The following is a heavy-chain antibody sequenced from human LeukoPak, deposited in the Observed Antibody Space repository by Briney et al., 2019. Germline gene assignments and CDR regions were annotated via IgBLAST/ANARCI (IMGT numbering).Heavy chain of an antibody. V-gene: IGHV1-3*01. D-gene: IGHD5-24*01. CDR1: GYTLTSYA. J-gene: IGHJ3*02. CDR2: INAGNGNT. Sequence: ASVKVSCKASGYTLTSYAMHWVRQAPGQRLEWMGWINAGNGNTKYSQKFQGRVTITRDTSASTAYMELSSLRSEDTAVYYCAMRDGYNYYDAFDIWGQGTMVTVSS. CDR3: AMRDGYNYYDAFDI.